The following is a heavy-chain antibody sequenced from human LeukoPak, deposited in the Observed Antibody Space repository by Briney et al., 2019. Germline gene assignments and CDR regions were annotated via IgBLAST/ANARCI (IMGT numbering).Heavy chain of an antibody. CDR2: IYHSGST. J-gene: IGHJ3*02. D-gene: IGHD3-3*01. CDR1: GGSISSYY. CDR3: AMRYDFWSGTGAFDI. Sequence: SETLSLTCTVSGGSISSYYWSWIRQPPGKGLEWIGYIYHSGSTYYNPSLKSRVTISVDRSKNQFSLKLSSVTAADTAVYYCAMRYDFWSGTGAFDIWGQGTMVTVSS. V-gene: IGHV4-59*12.